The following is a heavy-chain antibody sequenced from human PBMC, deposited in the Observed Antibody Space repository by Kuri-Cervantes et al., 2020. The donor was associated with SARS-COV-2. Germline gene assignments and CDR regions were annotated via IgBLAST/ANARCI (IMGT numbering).Heavy chain of an antibody. J-gene: IGHJ4*02. CDR3: ARIPVYSRSGVVPAAHPDY. CDR2: IWYDGSNK. V-gene: IGHV3-33*01. Sequence: GGSLRLSCAASGFTFSSYGMHWVRQAPGKGLEWVAVIWYDGSNKYYADSVKGRFTISRDNSKSTLYLQMNSLRAEDTAVYYCARIPVYSRSGVVPAAHPDYWGQGTLVTVSS. D-gene: IGHD2-2*01. CDR1: GFTFSSYG.